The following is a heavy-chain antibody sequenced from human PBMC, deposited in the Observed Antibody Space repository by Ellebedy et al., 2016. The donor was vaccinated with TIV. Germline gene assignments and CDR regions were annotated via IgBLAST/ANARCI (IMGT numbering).Heavy chain of an antibody. CDR2: INPSGGST. J-gene: IGHJ4*02. Sequence: AASVKVSCKASGYTFTSYYMHWVRQAPGLGLEWMGIINPSGGSTSYAQKFQGRITVTRDTSTSTLYMELSNLRSADTAVYYCAGSTVRGKYYFDYWGQGTLVTVSS. CDR3: AGSTVRGKYYFDY. CDR1: GYTFTSYY. V-gene: IGHV1-46*01. D-gene: IGHD3-10*01.